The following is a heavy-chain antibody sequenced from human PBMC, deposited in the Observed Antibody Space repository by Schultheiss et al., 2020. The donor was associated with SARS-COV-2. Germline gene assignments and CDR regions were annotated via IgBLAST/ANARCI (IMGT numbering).Heavy chain of an antibody. Sequence: SETLSLTCTVSGGSISSYYWIWIRQPPGKGLEWIGRIYTSGSTNYNPSLKSRVTVSLDTSKNQFSLNLNSVTAADTAVYYCARVKTGYYGMDVWGQGTTVTVSS. J-gene: IGHJ6*02. V-gene: IGHV4-4*07. D-gene: IGHD3-9*01. CDR1: GGSISSYY. CDR3: ARVKTGYYGMDV. CDR2: IYTSGST.